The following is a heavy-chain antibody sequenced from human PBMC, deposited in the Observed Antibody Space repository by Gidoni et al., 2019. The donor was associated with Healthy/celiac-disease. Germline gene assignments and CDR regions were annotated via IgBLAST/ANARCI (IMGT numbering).Heavy chain of an antibody. V-gene: IGHV3-30*18. J-gene: IGHJ4*02. CDR2: ISYDGSNK. Sequence: HWVRQAPGKGLEWVAVISYDGSNKYYADSVKGRFTISRDNSKNTLYLQMNSLRAEDTAVYYCAKGEQWLDMDYWGQGTLVTVSS. CDR3: AKGEQWLDMDY. D-gene: IGHD6-19*01.